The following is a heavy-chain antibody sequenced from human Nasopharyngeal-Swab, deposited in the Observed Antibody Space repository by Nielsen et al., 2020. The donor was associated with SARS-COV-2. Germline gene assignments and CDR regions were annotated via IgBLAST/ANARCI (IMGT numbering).Heavy chain of an antibody. J-gene: IGHJ4*02. D-gene: IGHD3-22*01. CDR1: GYTFTDYY. CDR3: ARDYYDNYDSDY. CDR2: INPYSGDT. V-gene: IGHV1-2*02. Sequence: ASVTVSCTTSGYTFTDYYIHWVRQAPGQGLEWVGCINPYSGDTKYAPKFQGRVTVTRDTSRSTAYIELSRLRSDDTAVYYCARDYYDNYDSDYWGQGTLVTVSS.